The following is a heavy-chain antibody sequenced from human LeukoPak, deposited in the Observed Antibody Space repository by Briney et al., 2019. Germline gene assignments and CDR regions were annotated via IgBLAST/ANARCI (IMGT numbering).Heavy chain of an antibody. CDR1: GFTFSRYW. CDR3: AELGITMIGGV. Sequence: GGSLRLSCAASGFTFSRYWMHWVRQAPGKGLVWVSRMNSDGSSTSYADSVKGRFTISRDNAKNTLYLQMNSLRAEDTAVYYCAELGITMIGGVWGKGTTVTISS. CDR2: MNSDGSST. V-gene: IGHV3-74*01. J-gene: IGHJ6*04. D-gene: IGHD3-10*02.